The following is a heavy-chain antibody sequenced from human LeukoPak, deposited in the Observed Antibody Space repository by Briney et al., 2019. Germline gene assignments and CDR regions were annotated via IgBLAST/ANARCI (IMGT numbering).Heavy chain of an antibody. CDR1: GFTFSSYA. Sequence: GRSLRLSYAASGFTFSSYAMHWVRQAPGKGLEWVAVISYDGSNKYYADSVKGRFTISRDNSKNTLYLQMNSLRAEDTAVYYCARDNGAAAPFDYWGQGTLVTVSS. J-gene: IGHJ4*02. CDR2: ISYDGSNK. V-gene: IGHV3-30-3*01. D-gene: IGHD6-13*01. CDR3: ARDNGAAAPFDY.